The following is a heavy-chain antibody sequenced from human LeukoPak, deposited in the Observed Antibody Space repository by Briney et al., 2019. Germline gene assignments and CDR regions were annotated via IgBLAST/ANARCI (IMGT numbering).Heavy chain of an antibody. CDR2: IWYDGSKT. CDR3: AREASGYYSDI. J-gene: IGHJ4*02. CDR1: GFTFSTYG. V-gene: IGHV3-33*01. Sequence: GGSLRLSCAASGFTFSTYGMHWVRQAPGKGLEWVAVIWYDGSKTEYGDSVKGRFTISRGDSRNTLSLQMSRLRAEDTAVYYCAREASGYYSDIWGQGTLVTVSS. D-gene: IGHD3-22*01.